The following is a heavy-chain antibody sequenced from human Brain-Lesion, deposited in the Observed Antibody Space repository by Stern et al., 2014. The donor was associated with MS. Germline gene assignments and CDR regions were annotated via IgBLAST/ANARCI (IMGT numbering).Heavy chain of an antibody. CDR2: IYSTGSA. V-gene: IGHV4-31*01. J-gene: IGHJ4*02. CDR3: ARGARYSDSSGYYFYFDY. Sequence: VQLVESGPGLVKPSQTLPLTCTVSGGSINSGGYYWSWIRQYPGKGLEWIGYIYSTGSAYYDPSLKSLLSMSIDTSKNQFSLNLNSVTAADTAVYYCARGARYSDSSGYYFYFDYWGQGTLVTVSS. D-gene: IGHD3-22*01. CDR1: GGSINSGGYY.